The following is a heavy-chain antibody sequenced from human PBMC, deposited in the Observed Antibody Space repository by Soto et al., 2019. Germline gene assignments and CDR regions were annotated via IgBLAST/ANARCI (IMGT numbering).Heavy chain of an antibody. J-gene: IGHJ5*02. CDR2: IYYSGST. V-gene: IGHV4-31*03. D-gene: IGHD3-16*01. Sequence: SETLSLTCTVSGGSISSGGYYWSWIRQHPGKGLEWIGYIYYSGSTYYNPSLKSRVTISVDTSKNQFSLKLSSVTAADTAVYYCARAPLMITFGGATFGLWGQGTLVTVSS. CDR3: ARAPLMITFGGATFGL. CDR1: GGSISSGGYY.